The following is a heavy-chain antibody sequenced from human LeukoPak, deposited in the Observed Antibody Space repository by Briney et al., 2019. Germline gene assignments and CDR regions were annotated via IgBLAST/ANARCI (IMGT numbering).Heavy chain of an antibody. CDR2: ISYSGTT. Sequence: PSETRSLTCTVSGGSFSSSSYYWGWIRQPPGKGLEYIGTISYSGTTYYNPYLKSRVTISLGRSKNQFSLKLTSVTDSDTAVYYCAAQIYGDFADYWGQGTLLTVSS. V-gene: IGHV4-39*01. J-gene: IGHJ4*02. D-gene: IGHD4-17*01. CDR1: GGSFSSSSYY. CDR3: AAQIYGDFADY.